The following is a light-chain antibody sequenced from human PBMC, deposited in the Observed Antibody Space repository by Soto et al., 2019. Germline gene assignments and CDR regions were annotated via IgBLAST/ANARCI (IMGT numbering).Light chain of an antibody. V-gene: IGLV2-14*03. CDR2: DVS. CDR3: CSYTSGSTYV. CDR1: SSDVGGYNY. Sequence: QSALTQPVSVSGSPGQSITISCTGTSSDVGGYNYVSWYQQHPGKAPKLMIYDVSNRPSGVSNRFSGSKSGNTASLTIFGLQAEDEADYYCCSYTSGSTYVFGTGTKLT. J-gene: IGLJ1*01.